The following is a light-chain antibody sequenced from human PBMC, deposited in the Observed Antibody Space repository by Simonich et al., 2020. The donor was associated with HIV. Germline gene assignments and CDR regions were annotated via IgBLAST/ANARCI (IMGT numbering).Light chain of an antibody. V-gene: IGKV1-5*03. CDR3: QQYNSYRIT. J-gene: IGKJ5*01. Sequence: DIQMTQSPSTLSASVGDRVTITCRASQSISSWLAWYQQKPGKAPKLLIYKASSLESGVPSSFSGSGSGTEFTLTISSLQPDDFATYYCQQYNSYRITFGQGTRLEIK. CDR1: QSISSW. CDR2: KAS.